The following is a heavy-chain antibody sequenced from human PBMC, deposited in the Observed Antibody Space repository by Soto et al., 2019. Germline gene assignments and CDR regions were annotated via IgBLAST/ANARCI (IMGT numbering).Heavy chain of an antibody. V-gene: IGHV1-18*01. CDR3: ASGWFGEFVYYFDY. CDR2: IFARNGNT. CDR1: GYTFTSYG. D-gene: IGHD3-10*01. J-gene: IGHJ4*02. Sequence: ASVKVSCKASGYTFTSYGISWVRQAPGQGLEWMGWIFARNGNTNYAQKLQGRVTMTTDTSTSTAYMELRSLGSDDTAVYYCASGWFGEFVYYFDYWGQGTLVTVSS.